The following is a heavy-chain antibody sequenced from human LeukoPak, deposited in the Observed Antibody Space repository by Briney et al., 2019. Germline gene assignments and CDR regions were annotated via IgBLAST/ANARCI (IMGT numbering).Heavy chain of an antibody. J-gene: IGHJ6*02. V-gene: IGHV4-61*01. Sequence: PSETLSLTCTVSGGSVSSGSYYWSWIRQPPGKGLEWIGYIYYSGSTNYNPSLKSRVTTSVDTSKNQFSLKLSSVTAADTAVYYCARDHPRWGQLVYYYGMDVWGQGTTVTVSS. CDR1: GGSVSSGSYY. D-gene: IGHD6-6*01. CDR2: IYYSGST. CDR3: ARDHPRWGQLVYYYGMDV.